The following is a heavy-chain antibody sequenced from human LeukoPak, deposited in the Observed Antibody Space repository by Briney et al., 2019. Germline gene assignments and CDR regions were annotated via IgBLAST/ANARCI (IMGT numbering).Heavy chain of an antibody. CDR3: AKERGHPLPNYHMDV. V-gene: IGHV3-23*01. J-gene: IGHJ6*03. D-gene: IGHD4/OR15-4a*01. CDR1: GFIFGDHA. CDR2: IVDTGDGT. Sequence: GGSLRLSCEGSGFIFGDHAMSWVRQAPGKGLEWVSTIVDTGDGTFYADSVRGRFTISRDSSKNTLYLQMNSLRADDTAVYYCAKERGHPLPNYHMDVWGKGTTVTVSS.